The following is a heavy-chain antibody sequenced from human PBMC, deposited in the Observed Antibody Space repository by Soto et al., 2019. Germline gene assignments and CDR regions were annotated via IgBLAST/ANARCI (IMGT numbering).Heavy chain of an antibody. J-gene: IGHJ6*03. Sequence: GGSLRLSCAASGFTVSSNYMSWVRQAPGKGLEWVSVIYSGGSTYYADSVKGRFTISRDNSKNTLYLQMNSLRAEDTAVYYCARATVDYDILTGRPYYYYMDVWGKGTTVTVSS. CDR3: ARATVDYDILTGRPYYYYMDV. CDR2: IYSGGST. CDR1: GFTVSSNY. D-gene: IGHD3-9*01. V-gene: IGHV3-66*01.